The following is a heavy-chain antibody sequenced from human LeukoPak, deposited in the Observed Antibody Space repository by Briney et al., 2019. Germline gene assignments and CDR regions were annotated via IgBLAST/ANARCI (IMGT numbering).Heavy chain of an antibody. J-gene: IGHJ4*02. CDR2: ISSSSSYI. CDR3: ARSSSGYYPGY. D-gene: IGHD3-22*01. V-gene: IGHV3-21*01. Sequence: GGSLRLSCAASGFTFSSYSMNWVRRAPGKGLEWVSSISSSSSYIYYADSVKGRFTISRDNAKNSLYLQMNSLRAEDTAVYYCARSSSGYYPGYWGQGTLVTVSS. CDR1: GFTFSSYS.